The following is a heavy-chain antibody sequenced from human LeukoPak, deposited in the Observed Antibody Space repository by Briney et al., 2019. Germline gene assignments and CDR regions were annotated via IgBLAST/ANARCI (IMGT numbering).Heavy chain of an antibody. CDR1: GGSISSYY. J-gene: IGHJ4*02. CDR3: ARVGYYGSGSYLFDY. D-gene: IGHD3-10*01. CDR2: IYYSGST. Sequence: SEILSLTCTVSGGSISSYYWSWIRQPPGKGLEWIGYIYYSGSTNYNPSLKSRVTISVDTSKNQFSLKLSPVTAADTAVYYCARVGYYGSGSYLFDYWGQGTLVTVSS. V-gene: IGHV4-59*01.